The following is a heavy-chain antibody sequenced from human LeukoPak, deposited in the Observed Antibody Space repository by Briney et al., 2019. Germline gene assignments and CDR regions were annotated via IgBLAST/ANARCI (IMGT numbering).Heavy chain of an antibody. CDR1: GFTFSSYW. CDR3: AKDRCYDILTGPRLGFDY. J-gene: IGHJ4*02. D-gene: IGHD3-9*01. V-gene: IGHV3-74*01. Sequence: GGSLRLSCAASGFTFSSYWMHWVRQAPGKGLVWVSRINSDGSSTSYADSVKGRFTISRDNAKNTLYLQMNSLRAEDTAVYYCAKDRCYDILTGPRLGFDYWGQGTLVTVSS. CDR2: INSDGSST.